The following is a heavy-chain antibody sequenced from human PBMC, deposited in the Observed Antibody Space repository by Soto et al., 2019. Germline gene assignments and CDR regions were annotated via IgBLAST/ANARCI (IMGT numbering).Heavy chain of an antibody. CDR3: ATSYSAYDADKN. D-gene: IGHD5-12*01. CDR2: IYYSGST. Sequence: SETLSLTRTVSGGSISSDDYYWSWIRQHPGKGLEWIGYIYYSGSTYYNPSLKSRVTISVDTSKNQFSLKLSSVTAADTAMYYCATSYSAYDADKNWGQGTLVTVSS. V-gene: IGHV4-39*01. J-gene: IGHJ4*02. CDR1: GGSISSDDYY.